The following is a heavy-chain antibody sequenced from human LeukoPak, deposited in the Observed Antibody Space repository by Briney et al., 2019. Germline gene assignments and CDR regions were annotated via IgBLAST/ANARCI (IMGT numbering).Heavy chain of an antibody. Sequence: KTRGSLRLSCAASGFTFTSAWMVWVRQAPGKGLEWVGRIKSNLDGGTTDFAAPVKGRFSISRDDLARTLYLQMNNLKADDTGVYYCTTDFSHFDFSSGYYSYWGQGSLVTASS. CDR2: IKSNLDGGTT. CDR3: TTDFSHFDFSSGYYSY. D-gene: IGHD3-3*01. CDR1: GFTFTSAW. J-gene: IGHJ4*02. V-gene: IGHV3-15*05.